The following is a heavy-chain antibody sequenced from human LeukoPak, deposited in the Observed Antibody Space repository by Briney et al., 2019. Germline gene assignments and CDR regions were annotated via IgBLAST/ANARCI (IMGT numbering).Heavy chain of an antibody. CDR3: AKGGGGGLDY. V-gene: IGHV3-9*03. D-gene: IGHD3-16*01. J-gene: IGHJ4*02. Sequence: GGSLRLSCAASGFTFDDYAMHWVRQAPGKGLEGVSGISWNSGSIGYADSVKGRFTISRDNAKNSLYLQMNSLRAEDMALYYCAKGGGGGLDYWGQGTLVTVSS. CDR2: ISWNSGSI. CDR1: GFTFDDYA.